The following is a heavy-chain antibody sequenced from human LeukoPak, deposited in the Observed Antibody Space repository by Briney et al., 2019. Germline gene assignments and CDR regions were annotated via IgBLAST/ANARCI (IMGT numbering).Heavy chain of an antibody. V-gene: IGHV3-48*04. CDR2: ISSTGSTI. D-gene: IGHD3-10*01. J-gene: IGHJ4*02. CDR3: ASNSMIRGKGTDY. CDR1: GFTFSSYN. Sequence: GGSLRLSCAASGFTFSSYNMNWVRQAPGKGLEWVSHISSTGSTIYYADPVKGRFTISRDNAENSLYLQMNSLRAEDTAVYYCASNSMIRGKGTDYWGQGTLVTVSS.